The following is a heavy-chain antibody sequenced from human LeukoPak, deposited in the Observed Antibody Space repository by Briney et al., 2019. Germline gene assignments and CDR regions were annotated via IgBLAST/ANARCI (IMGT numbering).Heavy chain of an antibody. D-gene: IGHD4-23*01. V-gene: IGHV3-7*04. CDR3: ARATTVVTTVVHDGFDI. CDR1: GFTFSTYW. J-gene: IGHJ3*02. CDR2: IKDDGSEK. Sequence: PGGSLRLSCAASGFTFSTYWMSWVRQAPGKGPEWVANIKDDGSEKHYVDSVEGRFTISRDNAKNLLYLQLNSLRSEDTAMYYCARATTVVTTVVHDGFDIWGQGTLVTVSS.